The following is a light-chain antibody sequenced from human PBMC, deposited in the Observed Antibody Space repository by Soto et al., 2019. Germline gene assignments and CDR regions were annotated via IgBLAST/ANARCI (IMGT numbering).Light chain of an antibody. Sequence: QSALTQAASVSGSPGQSITISCTGTSSDVGAYDYVTWYQQHPGKAPKVMIYKVSNRPSGVSNRFSGSKSGNTASLAITGLQAEDEADYYCQSQDSSLSGSVFGGGTKLTVL. CDR2: KVS. CDR1: SSDVGAYDY. V-gene: IGLV2-14*01. J-gene: IGLJ2*01. CDR3: QSQDSSLSGSV.